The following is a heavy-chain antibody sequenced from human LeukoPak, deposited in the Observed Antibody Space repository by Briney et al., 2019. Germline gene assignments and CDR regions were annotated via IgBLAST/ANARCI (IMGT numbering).Heavy chain of an antibody. D-gene: IGHD2-2*01. Sequence: GRSLRLSCAASGLTLSSYETNGVRQAPGKGLEWGSYISSSGSTIYYADSVKGRFTISRDSAKNSLYLQMNSLRAEDTAVYYCARDRYCGSSTSCYPLGYGMDVWGQGATVTVSS. CDR1: GLTLSSYE. CDR3: ARDRYCGSSTSCYPLGYGMDV. CDR2: ISSSGSTI. V-gene: IGHV3-48*03. J-gene: IGHJ6*01.